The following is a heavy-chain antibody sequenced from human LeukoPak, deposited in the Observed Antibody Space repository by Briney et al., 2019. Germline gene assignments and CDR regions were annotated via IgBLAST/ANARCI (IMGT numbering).Heavy chain of an antibody. CDR1: GFTFSSYA. V-gene: IGHV3-23*01. CDR2: ISGSGGST. Sequence: GGSLRLSCAASGFTFSSYAMSWVRQAPGKGLEWVSAISGSGGSTYYADSVKGRFTISSDNSKNTLYLQMNSLRAEDTAVYYCDIVVAASLGGGRDYWGQGTLVTVSS. J-gene: IGHJ4*02. CDR3: DIVVAASLGGGRDY. D-gene: IGHD2-15*01.